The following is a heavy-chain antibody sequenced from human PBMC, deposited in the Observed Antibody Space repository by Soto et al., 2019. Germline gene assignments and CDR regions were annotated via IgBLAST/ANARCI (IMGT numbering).Heavy chain of an antibody. CDR1: GFTFTSSA. D-gene: IGHD6-13*01. J-gene: IGHJ4*02. V-gene: IGHV1-58*01. CDR3: AAGLAAAGNEY. Sequence: QMQLVQSGPDVKKPGTSVKVSCKASGFTFTSSAVQWVRQARGQRLEWIGWIVVGSGNTNYAQKFQERVTITREMSTSTADMELSSLRSEDTAVYYCAAGLAAAGNEYWGQGTLVTVSS. CDR2: IVVGSGNT.